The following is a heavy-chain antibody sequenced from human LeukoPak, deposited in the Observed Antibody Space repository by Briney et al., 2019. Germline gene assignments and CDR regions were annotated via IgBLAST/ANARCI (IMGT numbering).Heavy chain of an antibody. D-gene: IGHD3-10*01. CDR2: IKQDGSDK. CDR3: AILRGGIY. V-gene: IGHV3-7*02. Sequence: PWGSLRLSCAASGFTFSNYLMTWVRQAPGKGLEWVANIKQDGSDKYYVDSVKGRFTISRDNAQNSLHLQMNSLRAEDTAVYYCAILRGGIYWGQGTMVTVSS. CDR1: GFTFSNYL. J-gene: IGHJ4*02.